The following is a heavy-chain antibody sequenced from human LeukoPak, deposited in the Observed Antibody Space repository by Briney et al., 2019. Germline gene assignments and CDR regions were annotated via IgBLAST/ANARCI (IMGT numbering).Heavy chain of an antibody. D-gene: IGHD2-2*01. J-gene: IGHJ4*02. V-gene: IGHV1-2*02. CDR2: INTNNGGT. Sequence: ASVTVSCKCSGYTFTGNYMHWVRPAPGQGLEWMGWINTNNGGTKYAQKFQGRVTMTRDTSISTAYMELSRLTADDTAVYYCARGRGSTSSNFDYWGRGTLVTVSS. CDR3: ARGRGSTSSNFDY. CDR1: GYTFTGNY.